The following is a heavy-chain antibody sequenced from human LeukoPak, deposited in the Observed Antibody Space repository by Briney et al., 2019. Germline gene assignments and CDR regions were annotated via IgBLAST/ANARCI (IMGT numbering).Heavy chain of an antibody. D-gene: IGHD3-16*01. CDR2: ISYDGSNK. J-gene: IGHJ4*02. CDR1: GFTFSSYA. Sequence: GGSLRLSCAASGFTFSSYAMHWVRQAPGKGLEWVAVISYDGSNKYYADSVKGRFTISRDNAKNSQYLQMNGLGAEDTAVYYCARELNGYGYYFFDYWGPGTLVTVSS. V-gene: IGHV3-30-3*01. CDR3: ARELNGYGYYFFDY.